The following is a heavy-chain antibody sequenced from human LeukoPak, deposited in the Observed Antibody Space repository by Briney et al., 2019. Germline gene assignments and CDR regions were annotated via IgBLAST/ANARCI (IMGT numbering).Heavy chain of an antibody. D-gene: IGHD3-10*01. J-gene: IGHJ2*01. V-gene: IGHV4-39*07. CDR2: IYYSGST. CDR1: GGSISSSSYY. Sequence: PSETLSLTCTVSGGSISSSSYYWGWIRQPPGKGLEWIGSIYYSGSTYYNPSLKSRVTISVDTSKNQFSLKLSSVTAADTAVYYCARVEEHYGRSYWYFDLWGRGTLVTVSS. CDR3: ARVEEHYGRSYWYFDL.